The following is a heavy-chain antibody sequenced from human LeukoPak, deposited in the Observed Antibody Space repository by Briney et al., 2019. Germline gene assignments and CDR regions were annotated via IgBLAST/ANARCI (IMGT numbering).Heavy chain of an antibody. CDR1: GFTFSSYW. V-gene: IGHV3-7*01. CDR3: ARAAGYYSYYMDV. J-gene: IGHJ6*03. CDR2: IKQDGSEK. Sequence: GGSLRLSCAASGFTFSSYWMSWVRQAPGKGLEWVANIKQDGSEKNYVDSVKGRFIISRDNAKNSLYLQTDSLRAEDTAVYYCARAAGYYSYYMDVWGKGTTVTISS.